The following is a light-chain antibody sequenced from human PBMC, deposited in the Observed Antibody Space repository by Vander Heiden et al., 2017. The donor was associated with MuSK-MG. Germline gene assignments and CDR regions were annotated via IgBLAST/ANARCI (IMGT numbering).Light chain of an antibody. V-gene: IGKV3-15*01. CDR1: QSVSSN. CDR3: QQNNNWPPWT. Sequence: EIVMTQSPATLSVSPGERATLSCRASQSVSSNLAWYQQEPGQAPRLIIYGASTRATGIPARFSGSGFGTEFTLTISSPQSEDFAVYYCQQNNNWPPWTFGQGTKVEIK. J-gene: IGKJ1*01. CDR2: GAS.